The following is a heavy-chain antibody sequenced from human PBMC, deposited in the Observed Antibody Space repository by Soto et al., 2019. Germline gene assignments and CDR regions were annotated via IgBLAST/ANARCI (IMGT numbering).Heavy chain of an antibody. CDR3: AKVLPGRYAY. D-gene: IGHD2-15*01. V-gene: IGHV3-23*01. CDR1: GFTFSGYA. Sequence: GGSLRLSCAASGFTFSGYAMSWVRQAPGKGLEWVSVIHGGGNSAYYADSVKGRFTISRDNSKNTLYLQMSSLRGEDTAVYYGAKVLPGRYAYWGQGTLVTVSS. CDR2: IHGGGNSA. J-gene: IGHJ4*02.